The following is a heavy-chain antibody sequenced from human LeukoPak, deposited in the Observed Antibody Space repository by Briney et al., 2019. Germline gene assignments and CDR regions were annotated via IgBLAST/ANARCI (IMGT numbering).Heavy chain of an antibody. CDR1: GGTFSSYA. Sequence: SVRVSCKASGGTFSSYAISWVRQAPGQGLEWMGGIIPIFGTANYAQKFQGRVTITADESTSTAYMELSSLRSEDTAVYYCATENYDFWSGYGTYYMDVWGKGTTVTVSS. CDR2: IIPIFGTA. D-gene: IGHD3-3*01. V-gene: IGHV1-69*13. J-gene: IGHJ6*03. CDR3: ATENYDFWSGYGTYYMDV.